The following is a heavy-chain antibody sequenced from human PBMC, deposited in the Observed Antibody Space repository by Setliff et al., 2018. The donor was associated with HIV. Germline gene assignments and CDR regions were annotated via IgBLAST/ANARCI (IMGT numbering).Heavy chain of an antibody. CDR3: ARVAPWPTEGLFDH. D-gene: IGHD2-21*02. V-gene: IGHV4-61*09. CDR1: GGIISSDSFF. Sequence: SETLSLTCTVSGGIISSDSFFWSWIRQPAGKGLEWIGHISATGSTNYNPSLKSRVTMSLDTSKNQFSLKLSSVTAEDTAVYYCARVAPWPTEGLFDHWGQGTLVTVSS. J-gene: IGHJ4*02. CDR2: ISATGST.